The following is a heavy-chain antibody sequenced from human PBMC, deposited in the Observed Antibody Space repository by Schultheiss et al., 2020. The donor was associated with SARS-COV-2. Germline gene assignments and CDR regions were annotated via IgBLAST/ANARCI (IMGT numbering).Heavy chain of an antibody. D-gene: IGHD1-20*01. CDR3: ARDRIGDYSWNGEIDY. J-gene: IGHJ4*02. V-gene: IGHV3-48*04. Sequence: GGSLRLSCAASGFTFSSYGMHWVRQAPGKGLEWVSYISSSGSTIYYADSVKGRFTISRDNAKNSLYLQMNSLRADDTAVYYCARDRIGDYSWNGEIDYWGQGTLVTVSS. CDR1: GFTFSSYG. CDR2: ISSSGSTI.